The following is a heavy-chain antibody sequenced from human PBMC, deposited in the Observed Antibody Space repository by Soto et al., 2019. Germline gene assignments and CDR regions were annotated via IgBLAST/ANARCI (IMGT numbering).Heavy chain of an antibody. V-gene: IGHV3-33*01. J-gene: IGHJ5*02. CDR3: ARSYSGYGHNWFDP. CDR1: GFTFSSYG. Sequence: QVQLVESGGGVVQPGRSLRLSCAASGFTFSSYGMHWVRQAPGKGLEWVAVIWYDGSNKYYADSVKGRFTISRDNSKNTLYLQMNSLRAEDTAVYYCARSYSGYGHNWFDPWGQGTLVTVSS. D-gene: IGHD5-12*01. CDR2: IWYDGSNK.